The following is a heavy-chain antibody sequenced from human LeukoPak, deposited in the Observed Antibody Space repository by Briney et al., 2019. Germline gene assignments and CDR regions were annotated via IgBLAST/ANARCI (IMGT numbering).Heavy chain of an antibody. CDR3: ARAPGISGD. CDR2: MNQDGSDT. Sequence: PGGSLRLSCAVSGFTLSSDWMHWVRQAPGKGLEWVSRMNQDGSDTSYADSVKGRFTISRDNAKNSLYLQMNSLRAEDTAVYYCARAPGISGDWGQGTLVTVSS. V-gene: IGHV3-74*01. D-gene: IGHD1-20*01. J-gene: IGHJ4*02. CDR1: GFTLSSDW.